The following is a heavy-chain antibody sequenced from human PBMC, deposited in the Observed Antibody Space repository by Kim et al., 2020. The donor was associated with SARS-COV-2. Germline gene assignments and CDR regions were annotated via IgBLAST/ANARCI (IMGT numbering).Heavy chain of an antibody. CDR3: GRGAGAIDY. D-gene: IGHD7-27*01. CDR2: TYYRSKWYN. V-gene: IGHV6-1*01. CDR1: GDSVSSNTGA. J-gene: IGHJ4*02. Sequence: SQTLSLTCAISGDSVSSNTGAWNWIRQSPSRGLEWLGRTYYRSKWYNDYEVSVKSRITINPDTSKNQFSLQLTSVTPEDTAVYYCGRGAGAIDYWGPGTLVTVSS.